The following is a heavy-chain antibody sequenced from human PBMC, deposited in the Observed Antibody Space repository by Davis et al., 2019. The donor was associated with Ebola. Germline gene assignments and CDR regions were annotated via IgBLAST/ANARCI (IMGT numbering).Heavy chain of an antibody. J-gene: IGHJ4*02. Sequence: GGSLRLSCAASGFTFSSYSMNWVRQAPVKGLEWVSSISSSSSYIYYADSVKGRFTISRDNAKNSLYLQMNSLRAEDTAVYYCAREVTMIVVATDYWGQGTLVTVSS. CDR1: GFTFSSYS. CDR3: AREVTMIVVATDY. V-gene: IGHV3-21*01. CDR2: ISSSSSYI. D-gene: IGHD3-22*01.